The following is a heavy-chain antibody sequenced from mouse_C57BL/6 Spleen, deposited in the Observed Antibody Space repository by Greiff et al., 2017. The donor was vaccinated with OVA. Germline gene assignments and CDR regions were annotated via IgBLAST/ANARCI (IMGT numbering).Heavy chain of an antibody. V-gene: IGHV1-62-2*01. CDR2: FYPGSGSI. CDR3: ARHEEGDSNYVDYAMDY. D-gene: IGHD2-5*01. Sequence: VQLQESGAELVKPGASVKLSCKASGYTFTEYTIHWVKQRSGQGLEWIGWFYPGSGSIKYNEKFKDKATLTADKSSSTVYMELSRLTSEDSAVYFCARHEEGDSNYVDYAMDYWGQGTSVTVSS. J-gene: IGHJ4*01. CDR1: GYTFTEYT.